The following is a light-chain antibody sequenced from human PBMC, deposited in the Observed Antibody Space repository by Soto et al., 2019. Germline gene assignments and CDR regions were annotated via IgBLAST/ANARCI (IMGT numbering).Light chain of an antibody. J-gene: IGKJ4*01. CDR3: QQRGSWPVT. V-gene: IGKV3-11*01. CDR2: DAS. CDR1: QSVSTY. Sequence: EIVLTQSPATVSLSPGERATLSCRASQSVSTYLAWYQQKAGQAPRLLIYDASNRATGIPARFSGSGSGTDFILTISSLEPEDCAVYYCQQRGSWPVTFGGGTKVDIK.